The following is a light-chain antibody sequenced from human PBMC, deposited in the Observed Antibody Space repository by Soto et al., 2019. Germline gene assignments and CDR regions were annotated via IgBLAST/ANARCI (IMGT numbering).Light chain of an antibody. CDR3: SSYSSSITLL. V-gene: IGLV2-14*01. CDR2: DVS. Sequence: QSALTQPASVSGSPGQSITISCTGTSSDVGGYNYVSWYQQHPGKAPKFMIYDVSNRPSGVGNRFSGSKSGNTASLTISGFQGADETDYYRSSYSSSITLLFGGGTKVSVL. J-gene: IGLJ2*01. CDR1: SSDVGGYNY.